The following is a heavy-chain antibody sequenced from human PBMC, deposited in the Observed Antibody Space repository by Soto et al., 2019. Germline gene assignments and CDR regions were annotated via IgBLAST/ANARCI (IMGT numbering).Heavy chain of an antibody. CDR3: VRVRGYDFWSGYYMGIDY. Sequence: GGSLRLSCAASGFTFSSYWMSWVRQAPGKGLEWVANIKQDGSEKYYVDSVKGRFTISRDNAKNSLYLQMNSLRAEDTAVYYFVRVRGYDFWSGYYMGIDYWGQGTLVTVSS. CDR2: IKQDGSEK. D-gene: IGHD3-3*01. V-gene: IGHV3-7*01. CDR1: GFTFSSYW. J-gene: IGHJ4*02.